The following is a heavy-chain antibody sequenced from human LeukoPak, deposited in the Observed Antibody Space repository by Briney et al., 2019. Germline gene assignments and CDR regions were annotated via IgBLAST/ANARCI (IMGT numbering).Heavy chain of an antibody. CDR3: ARARVGSGFSFVDY. Sequence: HSGGSLRLSCAASGFTFSSYWMHWVRHAPGKGLVWVSRINSDGSSTSYADSVKGRFTISRDNAKNTLYLQMNSLRAEDTAVYYCARARVGSGFSFVDYWGQGTLVTVSS. CDR1: GFTFSSYW. J-gene: IGHJ4*02. V-gene: IGHV3-74*01. CDR2: INSDGSST. D-gene: IGHD3-3*01.